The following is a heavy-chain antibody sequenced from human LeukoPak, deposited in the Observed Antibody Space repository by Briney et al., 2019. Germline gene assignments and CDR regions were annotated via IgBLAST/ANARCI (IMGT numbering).Heavy chain of an antibody. CDR1: GFTFSSYG. CDR3: ARDIEVGATEYYFDY. V-gene: IGHV3-33*01. CDR2: IWYDGSNK. Sequence: GGSLRLSCAASGFTFSSYGTHWVRQAPGKGLEWVAVIWYDGSNKYYADSVKGRFTISRDNSKNTLYLQMNSLRAEDTAVYYCARDIEVGATEYYFDYWGQGTLVTVSS. J-gene: IGHJ4*02. D-gene: IGHD1-26*01.